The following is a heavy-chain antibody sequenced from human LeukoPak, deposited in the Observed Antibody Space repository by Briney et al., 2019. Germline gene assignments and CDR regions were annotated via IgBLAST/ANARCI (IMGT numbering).Heavy chain of an antibody. CDR3: AREYSSSGDF. V-gene: IGHV4-61*02. Sequence: PSETLSLTCTVSGGSISSGSYYWSWIRQPAGKGLEWIGRIYTSGSTNYNPSLKSRVTISVDTSKNQFSLKLSSVTAADTAVYYCAREYSSSGDFWGQGTLVTVSS. CDR1: GGSISSGSYY. CDR2: IYTSGST. D-gene: IGHD6-19*01. J-gene: IGHJ4*02.